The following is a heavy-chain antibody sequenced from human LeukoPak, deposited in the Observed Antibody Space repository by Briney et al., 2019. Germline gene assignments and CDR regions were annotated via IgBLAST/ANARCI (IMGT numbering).Heavy chain of an antibody. V-gene: IGHV3-30*03. CDR1: GFTFSSYG. CDR3: ARGSSSWYVHGHFDY. D-gene: IGHD6-13*01. J-gene: IGHJ4*02. Sequence: PGGSLRLSCAASGFTFSSYGMHWVRQAPGKGLEWVALISYDGSNKYYADSVKGRFTISRDNSKNTLYLQMNSLRVEDTAVYYCARGSSSWYVHGHFDYWGQGTLVTVSS. CDR2: ISYDGSNK.